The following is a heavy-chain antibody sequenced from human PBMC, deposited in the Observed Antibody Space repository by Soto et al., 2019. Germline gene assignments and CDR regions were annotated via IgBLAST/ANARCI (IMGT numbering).Heavy chain of an antibody. J-gene: IGHJ4*02. CDR2: ISGSGGST. CDR1: GFTFSSYA. Sequence: EVQLLESGGGLVQRGGSLRLSCAASGFTFSSYAMSWVRQAPGKGLEWVSAISGSGGSTYYADSVKGRFTISRDNSKNTLYLQMNSLRAEDTAVYYCAKETYIVVVVAATPNYFDYWGQGTLVTVSS. D-gene: IGHD2-15*01. CDR3: AKETYIVVVVAATPNYFDY. V-gene: IGHV3-23*01.